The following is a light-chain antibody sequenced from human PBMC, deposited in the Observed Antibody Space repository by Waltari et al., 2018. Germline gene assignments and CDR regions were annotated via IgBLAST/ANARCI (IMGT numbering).Light chain of an antibody. J-gene: IGKJ5*01. CDR1: QSVSSSY. CDR3: QQYGSSPRT. V-gene: IGKV3-20*01. CDR2: GAS. Sequence: EIVLTQSPGTLSLSPGERATLSCRASQSVSSSYLAWYQQKPGQAPRLLIYGASSRANGIPDRFSCSGSGTDFTLTISRLEPEDFAVYYCQQYGSSPRTFGQGTRLEIK.